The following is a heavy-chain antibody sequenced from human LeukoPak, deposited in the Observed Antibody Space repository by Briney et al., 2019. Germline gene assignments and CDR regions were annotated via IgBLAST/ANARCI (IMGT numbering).Heavy chain of an antibody. CDR2: ISSSGSTI. CDR3: EIQARTPYYYYYMDV. Sequence: GGSLRLSCAASGFTFSSYEMNWVRQAPGKGLEWVSYISSSGSTIFYADSVKGRFTISRDNAKNSLYLQMNSLRAEDTAVYYCEIQARTPYYYYYMDVWGKGTTVTVSS. J-gene: IGHJ6*03. V-gene: IGHV3-48*03. D-gene: IGHD6-6*01. CDR1: GFTFSSYE.